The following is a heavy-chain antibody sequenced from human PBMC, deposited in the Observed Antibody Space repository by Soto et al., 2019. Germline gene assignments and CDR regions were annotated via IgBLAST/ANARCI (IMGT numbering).Heavy chain of an antibody. D-gene: IGHD3-3*01. J-gene: IGHJ4*02. CDR2: LSAGGGST. CDR1: GFTFSTYA. CDR3: AKGQDYDFWSVSRGFDY. V-gene: IGHV3-23*01. Sequence: EAQLLESGGGLVQPGGSLRLSCAASGFTFSTYAISWVRQAPGKGLEWVSALSAGGGSTYYADSVKGRFTISRDNSKNTVYLQMNSLRAEDTAVYYCAKGQDYDFWSVSRGFDYWGQGTLVTVSS.